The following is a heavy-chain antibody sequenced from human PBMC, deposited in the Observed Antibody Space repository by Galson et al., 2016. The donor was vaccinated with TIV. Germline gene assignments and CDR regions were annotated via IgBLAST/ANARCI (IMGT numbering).Heavy chain of an antibody. CDR2: IDWNGENI. V-gene: IGHV3-9*01. D-gene: IGHD5-18*01. J-gene: IGHJ6*02. Sequence: SLRLSCASSGFSFQNYAIHWVRQPPGKGLEWVSGIDWNGENIGYADSVKGRFTISRDNAKNSLYLQMNSLRPEDAALYYCARNSRPDASMDYYYYHGMDVWGRGTTVIVSS. CDR1: GFSFQNYA. CDR3: ARNSRPDASMDYYYYHGMDV.